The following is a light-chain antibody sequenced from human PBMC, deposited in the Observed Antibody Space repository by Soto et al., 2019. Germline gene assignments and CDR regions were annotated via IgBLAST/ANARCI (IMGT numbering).Light chain of an antibody. J-gene: IGKJ1*01. CDR1: QAIRTA. Sequence: AIQLNQSPSSPYASVGDRVTITCLASQAIRTALGWYQQKPGKVPELLIYAASNLQSGVPSRFSGSGSGTDFTLTISSLQPEDFATYYCLLDFRYFWAFGQGTKVDIK. CDR2: AAS. V-gene: IGKV1-6*01. CDR3: LLDFRYFWA.